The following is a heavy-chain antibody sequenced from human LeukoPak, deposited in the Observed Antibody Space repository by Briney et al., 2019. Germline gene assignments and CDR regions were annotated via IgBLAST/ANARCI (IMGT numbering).Heavy chain of an antibody. CDR1: GFTFSDYD. Sequence: GGSLRLSCAASGFTFSDYDMSWIRQAPGKGLEWVSYISSGGRTIYYADSVKGRFTISRDNAKSSLYLQMNSLRAEDTAVYYCARDRAYSYDTTGYLLWGQGTLVTVSS. CDR2: ISSGGRTI. CDR3: ARDRAYSYDTTGYLL. D-gene: IGHD3-22*01. J-gene: IGHJ4*02. V-gene: IGHV3-11*01.